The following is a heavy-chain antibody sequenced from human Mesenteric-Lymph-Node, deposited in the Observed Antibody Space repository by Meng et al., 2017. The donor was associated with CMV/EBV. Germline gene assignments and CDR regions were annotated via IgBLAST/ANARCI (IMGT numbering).Heavy chain of an antibody. V-gene: IGHV3-23*01. D-gene: IGHD1-14*01. CDR3: AKQKPWEPETDY. CDR2: ISGSGDIT. Sequence: GGSLRLSCAASGFSFSTYAMTWVRQAPGMGLEWVSAISGSGDITYYGDSVKGRFTISRDNSKNTLYLQMDSLRAEDTAVYYCAKQKPWEPETDYWGQGTLVTVSS. J-gene: IGHJ4*02. CDR1: GFSFSTYA.